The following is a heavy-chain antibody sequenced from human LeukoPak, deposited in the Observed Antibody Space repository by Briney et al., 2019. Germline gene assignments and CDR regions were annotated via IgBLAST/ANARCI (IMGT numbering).Heavy chain of an antibody. J-gene: IGHJ3*02. V-gene: IGHV1-69*04. Sequence: SVKVSCKASGGTFSSYAISWVRQAPGQGLEWMGRIIPILGIANYAQKFQGRVTITADKSTSTAYMELSSLRSEDTAVYYCARGRSGVAFDIWGQGTMVTVSS. D-gene: IGHD6-25*01. CDR2: IIPILGIA. CDR3: ARGRSGVAFDI. CDR1: GGTFSSYA.